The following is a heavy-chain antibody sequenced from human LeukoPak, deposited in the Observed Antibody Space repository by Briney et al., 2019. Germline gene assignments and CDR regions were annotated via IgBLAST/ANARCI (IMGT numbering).Heavy chain of an antibody. V-gene: IGHV4-59*08. Sequence: SETLSLTCAVYGGSFSGYYWSWIRQPPGKGLEWIGYIYYSGSTNYNPSLKSRVTISVDTSKNQFSLKLSSVTAADTAVYYCARSTKLWFDYYYYGMDVWGQGTTVTVSS. CDR3: ARSTKLWFDYYYYGMDV. CDR1: GGSFSGYY. D-gene: IGHD3-10*01. CDR2: IYYSGST. J-gene: IGHJ6*02.